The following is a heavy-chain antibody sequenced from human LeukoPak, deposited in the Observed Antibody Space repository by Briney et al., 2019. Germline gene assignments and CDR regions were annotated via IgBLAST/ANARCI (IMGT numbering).Heavy chain of an antibody. V-gene: IGHV3-30-3*01. CDR2: ISYDGSNK. D-gene: IGHD1-26*01. J-gene: IGHJ6*02. CDR3: ARASHQWELRLYGMDV. Sequence: GRSLRLSCAASGFTFSSYAMHWVRQAPGKGLEWVAVISYDGSNKYYADSVKGRFTISRDNSRNTLFLQMNSLRTEDTAVYYCARASHQWELRLYGMDVWGQGTTVTVSS. CDR1: GFTFSSYA.